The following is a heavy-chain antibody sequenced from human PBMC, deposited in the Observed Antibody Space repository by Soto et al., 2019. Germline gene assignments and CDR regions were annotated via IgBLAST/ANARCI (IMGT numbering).Heavy chain of an antibody. D-gene: IGHD6-25*01. CDR3: ARDAHGSPLPQVGXDI. J-gene: IGHJ3*02. CDR2: IIPIFGTP. V-gene: IGHV1-69*13. Sequence: SVKVSCKASGGTFSSYAISWVRQAPGQGPEWMGVIIPIFGTPKYAKKFQGRVTITADESTSTAYMELNSLRSEDTAVYYCARDAHGSPLPQVGXDIWGQGTRVTVS. CDR1: GGTFSSYA.